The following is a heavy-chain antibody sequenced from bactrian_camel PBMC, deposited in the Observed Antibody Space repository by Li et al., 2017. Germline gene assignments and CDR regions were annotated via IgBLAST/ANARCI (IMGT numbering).Heavy chain of an antibody. V-gene: IGHV3S31*01. D-gene: IGHD3*01. CDR1: GFTFSNYA. J-gene: IGHJ4*01. CDR3: AADPRGSGY. Sequence: VQLVESGGGSVQSGGSLRLSCAASGFTFSNYAMSWVRQAPGKGLEWVSTINAGSVTYYADSVKGRFTMFRDNAKNMLYLQMNSLKTEDTAVYHCAADPRGSGYWGQGTQVTVS. CDR2: INAGSVT.